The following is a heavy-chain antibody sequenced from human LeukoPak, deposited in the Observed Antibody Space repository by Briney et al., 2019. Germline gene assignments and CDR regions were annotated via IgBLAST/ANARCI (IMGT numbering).Heavy chain of an antibody. Sequence: GGSLRLSCAASGFTFSSYAMHWVRQAPGKGLEGVAIISYDGSNKYYADSVKGRFTISRDNSKNTLYLQMNSLRAEDTAVYYCAKDLTMIVVVIKGGVFDYWGQGTLVTVSS. CDR2: ISYDGSNK. J-gene: IGHJ4*02. D-gene: IGHD3-22*01. V-gene: IGHV3-30-3*01. CDR3: AKDLTMIVVVIKGGVFDY. CDR1: GFTFSSYA.